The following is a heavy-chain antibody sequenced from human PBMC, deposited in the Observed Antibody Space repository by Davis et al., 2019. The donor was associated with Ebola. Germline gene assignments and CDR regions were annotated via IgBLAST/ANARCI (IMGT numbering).Heavy chain of an antibody. CDR3: ARASGSYYQH. D-gene: IGHD1-26*01. CDR2: IYYSGST. Sequence: PSETLSLTCTVSGGSISSYYWSWIRQPPGKGLEWIGYIYYSGSTNYNPSLKSRVTISVDKSKNQFSLKLSSVTAADTAVYYCARASGSYYQHWGQGTLVTVSS. CDR1: GGSISSYY. V-gene: IGHV4-59*12. J-gene: IGHJ1*01.